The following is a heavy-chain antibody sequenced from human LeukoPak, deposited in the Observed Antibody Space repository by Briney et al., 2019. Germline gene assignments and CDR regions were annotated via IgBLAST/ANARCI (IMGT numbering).Heavy chain of an antibody. J-gene: IGHJ6*02. CDR1: DGSISYYY. V-gene: IGHV4-59*01. D-gene: IGHD5-18*01. CDR2: VSHSGST. Sequence: SETLSLTCTVSDGSISYYYWSWVRQPPGKGLEWIAYVSHSGSTNYNPSLKSRVTISLDTSKSQFSLRLTSVTAADTAVYYCARDIIQLWSHYYYGMDVWGQGTTVTVSS. CDR3: ARDIIQLWSHYYYGMDV.